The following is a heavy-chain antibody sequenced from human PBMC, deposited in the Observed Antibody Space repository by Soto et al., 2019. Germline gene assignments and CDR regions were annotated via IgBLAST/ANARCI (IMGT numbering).Heavy chain of an antibody. V-gene: IGHV3-23*01. CDR2: IGTSGSPT. J-gene: IGHJ4*02. Sequence: GGSLRLPCVSSGVTFGNYAMSWVRQAPEKGLEWISGIGTSGSPTDYADPVQGRFIISRDNSKNVLYLQMSSLRAEDTAIYYCALKLPGRFPFDSWGQGTRVTVSS. CDR3: ALKLPGRFPFDS. D-gene: IGHD2-15*01. CDR1: GVTFGNYA.